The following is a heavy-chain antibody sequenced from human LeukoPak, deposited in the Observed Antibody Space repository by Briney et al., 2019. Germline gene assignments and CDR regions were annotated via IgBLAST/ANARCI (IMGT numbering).Heavy chain of an antibody. V-gene: IGHV3-30*18. Sequence: GGSLRLSCAASGFTFSSYGMHWVRQAPGQGPEWVAIISRDGTTDYYAESVKGRFSVSRDNSKNTLHLQMNSPRAEDTAVYYCVKEQAEFYFDFWGQGTLVSVSS. CDR1: GFTFSSYG. CDR3: VKEQAEFYFDF. D-gene: IGHD6-19*01. J-gene: IGHJ4*02. CDR2: ISRDGTTD.